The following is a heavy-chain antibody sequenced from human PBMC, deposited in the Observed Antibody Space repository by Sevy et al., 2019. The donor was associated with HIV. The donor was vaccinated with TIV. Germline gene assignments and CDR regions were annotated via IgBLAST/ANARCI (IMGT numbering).Heavy chain of an antibody. CDR1: GFTFSSYA. CDR2: ISSSGSTI. CDR3: ASHDSSGYPVDY. V-gene: IGHV3-48*04. D-gene: IGHD3-22*01. J-gene: IGHJ4*02. Sequence: GGSLRLSCAASGFTFSSYAMSWVRQAPGKGLEWVSYISSSGSTIYYADSVKGRFTISRDNAKNSLYLQMNSLRAEDTAVYYCASHDSSGYPVDYWGQGTLVTVSS.